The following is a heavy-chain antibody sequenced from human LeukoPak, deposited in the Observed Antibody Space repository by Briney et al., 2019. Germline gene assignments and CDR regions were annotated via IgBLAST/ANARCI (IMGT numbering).Heavy chain of an antibody. Sequence: SETLSLTCTVSGGSISRGGYYWSWIRQHPGKGLEWIGYIYYSGSTYYNPSLKSRVTISVDTSKNQFSLKLSSVTAADTAVYYCARHGRSSTSPPDYYYYYYMDVWGKGTTVTVSS. D-gene: IGHD2-2*01. CDR2: IYYSGST. CDR3: ARHGRSSTSPPDYYYYYYMDV. CDR1: GGSISRGGYY. J-gene: IGHJ6*03. V-gene: IGHV4-31*03.